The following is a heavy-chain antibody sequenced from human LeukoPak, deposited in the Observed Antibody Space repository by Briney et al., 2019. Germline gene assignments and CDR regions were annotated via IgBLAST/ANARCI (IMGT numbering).Heavy chain of an antibody. V-gene: IGHV3-7*05. CDR3: ARSHRSFASGSGDF. CDR2: IKQDGSEK. Sequence: PGGSLTLSCAASRFTFSDYWMSWVRQAPGKGLEWVANIKQDGSEKYYVDSVKGRFTISRDNAKNSLYLQMNSLRAEDTAVYYCARSHRSFASGSGDFWGQGTLVTVSS. D-gene: IGHD3-10*01. J-gene: IGHJ4*02. CDR1: RFTFSDYW.